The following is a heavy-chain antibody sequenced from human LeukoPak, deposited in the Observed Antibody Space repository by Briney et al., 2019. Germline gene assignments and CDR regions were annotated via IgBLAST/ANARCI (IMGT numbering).Heavy chain of an antibody. CDR1: GFTFSSYW. CDR2: IKQDGSEK. V-gene: IGHV3-7*01. Sequence: PGGSLRLSCAASGFTFSSYWMSWVRQAPGKGLEWVANIKQDGSEKYYVDSVKGRFTISRDNAKNSLYLQMNSLRAEDTAVYYCAREGPYSGSSPFDYWGQETLVTVPS. CDR3: AREGPYSGSSPFDY. J-gene: IGHJ4*02. D-gene: IGHD1-26*01.